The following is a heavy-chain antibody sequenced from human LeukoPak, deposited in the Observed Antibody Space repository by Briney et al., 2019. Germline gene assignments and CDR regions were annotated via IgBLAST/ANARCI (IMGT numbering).Heavy chain of an antibody. D-gene: IGHD3-22*01. CDR1: GGSVSSGNYY. J-gene: IGHJ4*02. CDR3: ARDPSGYFNY. Sequence: PSETLSLICTVSGGSVSSGNYYWSWIRQPPGEGLEWIGYRHYSGSTNYNPSLKSRVTISVDTSKNQFSLKLSSVTAADTAVYYCARDPSGYFNYWGQGTLATVSS. V-gene: IGHV4-61*01. CDR2: RHYSGST.